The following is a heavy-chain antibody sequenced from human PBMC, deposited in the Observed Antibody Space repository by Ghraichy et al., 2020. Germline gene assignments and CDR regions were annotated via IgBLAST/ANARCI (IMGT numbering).Heavy chain of an antibody. CDR3: TKEAGYSYGYGSGH. D-gene: IGHD5-18*01. V-gene: IGHV3-23*01. J-gene: IGHJ4*02. CDR2: ISGRGDST. Sequence: LSLSCAASGFAFRSYAITWVRQAPGKGLEWVSSISGRGDSTYYTDSVRGRFTISRDNSEHTLYLQMDNLSAKDTAIYFCTKEAGYSYGYGSGHWGQGILVTVSS. CDR1: GFAFRSYA.